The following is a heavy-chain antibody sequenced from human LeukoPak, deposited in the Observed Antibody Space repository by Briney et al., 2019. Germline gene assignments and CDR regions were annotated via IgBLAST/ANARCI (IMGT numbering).Heavy chain of an antibody. D-gene: IGHD3-22*01. CDR2: IKQDGSEK. CDR1: GFTFSSYW. J-gene: IGHJ4*02. V-gene: IGHV3-7*01. CDR3: ARDRRYYDSSGYYKGFDY. Sequence: GESLRLSCAASGFTFSSYWMSWVRQAPGKGLEWVANIKQDGSEKYYVDSVKGRFTISRDNAKNSLYLQMNSLRAEDTAVYYCARDRRYYDSSGYYKGFDYWGQGTLVTVSS.